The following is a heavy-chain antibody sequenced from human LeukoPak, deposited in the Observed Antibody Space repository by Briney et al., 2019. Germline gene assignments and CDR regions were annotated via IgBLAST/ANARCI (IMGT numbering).Heavy chain of an antibody. CDR3: TRERDDYFPFDP. D-gene: IGHD2/OR15-2a*01. V-gene: IGHV6-1*01. CDR1: GDSVSSNSAA. J-gene: IGHJ5*02. Sequence: SQTLSLTCAISGDSVSSNSAAWNWIRQSPSRGLEWLGRTFYRSKWYEDYAVSVRSRITINSDTFNNQFSLHLSSVTPEDTAIYYCTRERDDYFPFDPWGQGTLVTVSS. CDR2: TFYRSKWYE.